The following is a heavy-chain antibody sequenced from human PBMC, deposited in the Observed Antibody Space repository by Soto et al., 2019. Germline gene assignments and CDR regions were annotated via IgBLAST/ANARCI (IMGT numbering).Heavy chain of an antibody. V-gene: IGHV1-46*01. CDR2: INPGGGST. CDR3: ARERSDPRGMDV. J-gene: IGHJ6*02. CDR1: GYTFTSYY. D-gene: IGHD6-6*01. Sequence: GASVKVSCKASGYTFTSYYMHWVRQAPGQGLEWMGIINPGGGSTSYAQKFQGRVTMTRATSTSTVYMELSSLRSEDTAVYYCARERSDPRGMDVWGQGTTVTVSS.